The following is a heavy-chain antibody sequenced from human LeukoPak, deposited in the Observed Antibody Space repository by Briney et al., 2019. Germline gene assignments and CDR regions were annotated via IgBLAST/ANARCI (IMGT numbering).Heavy chain of an antibody. CDR1: GFTLSSYA. V-gene: IGHV3-23*01. D-gene: IGHD5-18*01. CDR2: ISGSGGST. J-gene: IGHJ5*01. Sequence: GGPLRLSCAASGFTLSSYAMSWVRQAPGKGLEWVSAISGSGGSTYYADSVKGRFTISRDNSKNTLYLQMNSLRAEDTAVYYCAKAGIQLWFDYWGQGTLVTVSS. CDR3: AKAGIQLWFDY.